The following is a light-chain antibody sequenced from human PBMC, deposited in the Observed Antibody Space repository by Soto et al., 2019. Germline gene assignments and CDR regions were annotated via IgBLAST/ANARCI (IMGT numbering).Light chain of an antibody. Sequence: QSALTQPPSVSEAPRQRVTISCSGSSSNIGNNAVNWYQQLPGKAPKLLIYYDDLLPSGVSDRFSGSTSGTSASLAISGLQSEDEDDYYCAAWDDSLNCPVFGGGTKLTVL. CDR2: YDD. J-gene: IGLJ2*01. V-gene: IGLV1-36*01. CDR3: AAWDDSLNCPV. CDR1: SSNIGNNA.